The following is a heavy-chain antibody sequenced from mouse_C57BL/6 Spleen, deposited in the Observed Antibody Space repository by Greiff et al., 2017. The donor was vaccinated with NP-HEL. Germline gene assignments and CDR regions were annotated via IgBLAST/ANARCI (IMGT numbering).Heavy chain of an antibody. J-gene: IGHJ4*01. CDR2: IDPSDSET. D-gene: IGHD2-5*01. Sequence: QVQLQQPGAELVRPGSSVKLSCKASGYTFTSYWMHWVKQGPIQGLEWIGNIDPSDSETHYNQKFKDKATLTVDKSSSTAYMQLSSLTSEDSAVYYCARPYYSNYYAMDYWGQGTSVTVSS. V-gene: IGHV1-52*01. CDR1: GYTFTSYW. CDR3: ARPYYSNYYAMDY.